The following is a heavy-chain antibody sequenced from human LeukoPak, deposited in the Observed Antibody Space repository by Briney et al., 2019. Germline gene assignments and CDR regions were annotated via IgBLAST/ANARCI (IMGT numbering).Heavy chain of an antibody. CDR2: ISYDGSNK. J-gene: IGHJ4*02. CDR3: ARDERDGYNLGRLDY. V-gene: IGHV3-30-3*01. D-gene: IGHD5-24*01. CDR1: GFTFSTYV. Sequence: GGSLRLSCAASGFTFSTYVMPWARQAPGKGLEWVAIISYDGSNKYYADSVKGRFTISRDNSKNTLYLQMNSLRAEDTAVYYCARDERDGYNLGRLDYWGQGTLVTVSS.